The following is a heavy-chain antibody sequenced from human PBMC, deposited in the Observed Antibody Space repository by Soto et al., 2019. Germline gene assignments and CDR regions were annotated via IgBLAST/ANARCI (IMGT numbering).Heavy chain of an antibody. J-gene: IGHJ2*01. CDR2: ISYDGSNK. CDR3: ARDISGYDGRYFDL. V-gene: IGHV3-30-3*01. Sequence: PGGSLRLSCAASGFTFSSYAMHWVRQAPGKGLEWVAVISYDGSNKYYADSVKGRFTISRDNSKNTLYLQMNSLRAEDTAVYYCARDISGYDGRYFDLWGRGTLVTVS. D-gene: IGHD6-25*01. CDR1: GFTFSSYA.